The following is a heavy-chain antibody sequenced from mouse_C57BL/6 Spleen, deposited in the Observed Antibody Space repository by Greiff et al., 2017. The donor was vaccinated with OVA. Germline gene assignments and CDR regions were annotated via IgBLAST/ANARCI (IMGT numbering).Heavy chain of an antibody. D-gene: IGHD4-1*01. CDR3: ARGLTGTSGFAY. V-gene: IGHV5-17*01. CDR1: GFTFSDYG. Sequence: EVQLVESGGGLVKPGGSLKLSCAASGFTFSDYGMHWVRQAPEKGLEWVAYISSGSSTIYYAATVKGRFTISRDNAKNTLFLQMTSLRSEDTAMYYCARGLTGTSGFAYWGQGTLVTVSA. J-gene: IGHJ3*01. CDR2: ISSGSSTI.